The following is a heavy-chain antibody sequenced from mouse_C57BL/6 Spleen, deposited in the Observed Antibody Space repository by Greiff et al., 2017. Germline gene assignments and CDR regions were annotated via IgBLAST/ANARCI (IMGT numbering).Heavy chain of an antibody. D-gene: IGHD1-1*01. CDR1: GYSITRDY. V-gene: IGHV3-8*01. CDR3: ARWGYYGSSSFYFDY. CDR2: ISYSGST. Sequence: EVKLMESGPGLAKPSQTLSLTCSVTGYSITRDYWNWIRKFPGNKLEYMGYISYSGSTYYNPSLQSRISITRDTSKNQYYLQLNSVTTEDTATYYCARWGYYGSSSFYFDYWGQGTTRTVSS. J-gene: IGHJ2*01.